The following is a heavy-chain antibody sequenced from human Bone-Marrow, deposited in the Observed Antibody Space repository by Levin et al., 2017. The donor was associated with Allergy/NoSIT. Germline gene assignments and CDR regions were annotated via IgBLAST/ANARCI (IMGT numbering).Heavy chain of an antibody. Sequence: GESLKISCAASGFTFSSYAMHWVRQAPGKGLEYVSAISSNGGSTYYANSVKGRFTISRDNSKNTLYLQMGSLRAEDMAVYYCARVDSYGTTGAIHFGYFDYWGQGTLVTVSS. CDR3: ARVDSYGTTGAIHFGYFDY. J-gene: IGHJ4*02. V-gene: IGHV3-64*01. CDR2: ISSNGGST. D-gene: IGHD5-18*01. CDR1: GFTFSSYA.